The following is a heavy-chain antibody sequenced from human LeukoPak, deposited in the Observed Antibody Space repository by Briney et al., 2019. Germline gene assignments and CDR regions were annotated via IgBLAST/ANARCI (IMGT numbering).Heavy chain of an antibody. J-gene: IGHJ4*02. V-gene: IGHV3-23*01. CDR2: ISASGGST. Sequence: PGGSLRLSCAASGFTFSSYSMNWVRQAPGKGLQWLLVISASGGSTFYADSVRGRFTISRDNSKNTVYLQMNSLRVEDTAVYYCAKVAHEWLLLRGFDYWGQGTQVTVSS. D-gene: IGHD3-22*01. CDR3: AKVAHEWLLLRGFDY. CDR1: GFTFSSYS.